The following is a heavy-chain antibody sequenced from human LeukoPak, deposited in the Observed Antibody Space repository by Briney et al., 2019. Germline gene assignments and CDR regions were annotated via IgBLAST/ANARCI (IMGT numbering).Heavy chain of an antibody. Sequence: SGGSLRLSCAASGSTFSDYYMSWIRQAPGKGLEWVSYISSSSSYTNYADSVKGRFTISRDNAKNSLYLQMNSLRAEDTAVYYCARKYSGSYFYFDYWGQGTLVTVSS. CDR1: GSTFSDYY. D-gene: IGHD1-26*01. J-gene: IGHJ4*02. CDR3: ARKYSGSYFYFDY. V-gene: IGHV3-11*03. CDR2: ISSSSSYT.